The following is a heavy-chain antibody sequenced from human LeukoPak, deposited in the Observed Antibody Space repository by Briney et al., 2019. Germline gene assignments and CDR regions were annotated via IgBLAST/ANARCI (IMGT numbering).Heavy chain of an antibody. D-gene: IGHD3-22*01. V-gene: IGHV3-33*01. CDR3: ARGGDSSGYYSFDY. CDR2: IWYDGSNK. J-gene: IGHJ4*02. CDR1: GFTFSSYG. Sequence: GGSLRLSCAASGFTFSSYGMHWVRQAPGKGLEWVAVIWYDGSNKYYADSVKGRFTISRDNSKNTLYLQMNSLRAEDTAVYYCARGGDSSGYYSFDYWGPGTLVTVSS.